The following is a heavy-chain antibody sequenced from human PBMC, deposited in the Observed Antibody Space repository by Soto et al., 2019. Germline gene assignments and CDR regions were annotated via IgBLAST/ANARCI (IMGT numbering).Heavy chain of an antibody. CDR3: ARAPKVSGSSQTRPDF. CDR2: ISQSGDT. D-gene: IGHD6-6*01. CDR1: SGSFSGYY. J-gene: IGHJ4*02. Sequence: SETLSLTCSIYSGSFSGYYWSWIRQPPGRGLEWIGEISQSGDTNYSPSLKSRVSISIDTSKKQFSLNLASVSAADTAVYYCARAPKVSGSSQTRPDFWGQGTLVTVSS. V-gene: IGHV4-34*01.